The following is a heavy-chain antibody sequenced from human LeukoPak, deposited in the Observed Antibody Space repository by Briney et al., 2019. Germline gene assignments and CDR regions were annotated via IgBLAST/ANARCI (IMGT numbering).Heavy chain of an antibody. CDR1: GDSVSSNTAS. V-gene: IGHV6-1*01. D-gene: IGHD5-18*01. CDR3: AKGTPVGYGSQSAFDL. Sequence: SQTLSLTCDISGDSVSSNTASWNWIRRSPSRGLEWLGRTYYRSKWYNDYAVSVKSRINITPDTSKNRFSLQLNSVSPEDTALYFCAKGTPVGYGSQSAFDLWGQGTMVTVSS. J-gene: IGHJ3*01. CDR2: TYYRSKWYN.